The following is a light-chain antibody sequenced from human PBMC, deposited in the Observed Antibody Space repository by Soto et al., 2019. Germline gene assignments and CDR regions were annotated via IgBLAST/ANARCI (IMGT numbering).Light chain of an antibody. V-gene: IGLV1-47*01. J-gene: IGLJ2*01. CDR3: AAWANSVVGGPA. CDR1: NSNIGSKY. CDR2: RNN. Sequence: SVLTEPPSASGTPGQRVTISCSGSNSNIGSKYVYWYQQLPGTAPKLLLYRNNQRPSGVPDRFSGSKSGTSASLAISGLRSEDEADYYCAAWANSVVGGPAFGGGTKLTVL.